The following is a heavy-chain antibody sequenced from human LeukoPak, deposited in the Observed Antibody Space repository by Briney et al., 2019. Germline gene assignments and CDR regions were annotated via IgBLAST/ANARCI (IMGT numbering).Heavy chain of an antibody. CDR3: ARHYDSSGYLDY. D-gene: IGHD3-22*01. V-gene: IGHV4-38-2*02. CDR1: GYSISSGYY. Sequence: SETLSLTRTVSGYSISSGYYWGWIRQPPGKGLEWIGSIYHSGSTYYNPSLKSRVTISVDTSKNQFSLKLSSVTAADTAVYYCARHYDSSGYLDYWGQGTLVTVSS. J-gene: IGHJ4*02. CDR2: IYHSGST.